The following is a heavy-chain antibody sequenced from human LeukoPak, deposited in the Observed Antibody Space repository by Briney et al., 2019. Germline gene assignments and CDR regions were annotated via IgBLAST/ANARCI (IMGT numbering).Heavy chain of an antibody. V-gene: IGHV3-66*01. J-gene: IGHJ3*02. D-gene: IGHD6-13*01. CDR2: IYSGGAT. Sequence: PGGSLRLSCAASGFTVSNSYMSWVRQAPGKGLEWVSVIYSGGATYYADSVKGRFTISRDNSQNTLSLQMNSLRAEDTAVYYCARRQQLVLWAFDIWGQGTMVTVSS. CDR1: GFTVSNSY. CDR3: ARRQQLVLWAFDI.